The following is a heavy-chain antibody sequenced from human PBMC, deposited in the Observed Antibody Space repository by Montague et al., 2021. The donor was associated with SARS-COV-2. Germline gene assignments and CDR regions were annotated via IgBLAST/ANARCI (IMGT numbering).Heavy chain of an antibody. CDR2: INHSGST. V-gene: IGHV4-34*01. CDR3: ARGHYSSSWYGIRYYFDY. J-gene: IGHJ4*02. CDR1: GGSFSDYS. Sequence: SETLSLTCAAYGGSFSDYSWNWIRQPPGKGLEWIGEINHSGSTNYNPSLKSRVTISVDTSKNQFSLKLSSVTAADTAVYYCARGHYSSSWYGIRYYFDYWGQGTLVTVSS. D-gene: IGHD6-13*01.